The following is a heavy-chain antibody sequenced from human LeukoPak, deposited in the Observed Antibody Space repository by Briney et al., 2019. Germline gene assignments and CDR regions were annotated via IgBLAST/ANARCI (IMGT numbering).Heavy chain of an antibody. D-gene: IGHD6-19*01. CDR1: GGSISSSSYY. J-gene: IGHJ6*03. Sequence: SETLSLTCTVSGGSISSSSYYWGWIRQPPGKGLEWIGSIYYSGGTYYNPSLKSRVTISVDTSKNQFSLKLSSVTAADTAVYYCARAGSGPRVYYYYYMDVWGKGTTVTVSS. CDR2: IYYSGGT. CDR3: ARAGSGPRVYYYYYMDV. V-gene: IGHV4-39*01.